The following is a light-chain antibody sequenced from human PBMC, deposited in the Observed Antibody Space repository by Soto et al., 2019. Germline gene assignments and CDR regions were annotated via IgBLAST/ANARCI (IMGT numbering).Light chain of an antibody. CDR1: QSVSSN. Sequence: EIVMTQSPATLSVSPGERATLSCRASQSVSSNLAWYQQKPGQAPRLLIYGASTRATGIPATFSGSGSGTEFTLTVSSLKPEDFAVYYCQKHKNWPMITFGQGTRLEIK. V-gene: IGKV3D-15*01. CDR3: QKHKNWPMIT. J-gene: IGKJ5*01. CDR2: GAS.